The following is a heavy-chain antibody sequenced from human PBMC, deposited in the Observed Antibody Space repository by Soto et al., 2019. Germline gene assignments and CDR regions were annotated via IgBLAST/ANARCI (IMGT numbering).Heavy chain of an antibody. V-gene: IGHV1-69*13. Sequence: SVKVSCKDSGGTFNSYASRWVRQAPGQGREWMGGIIPIFGTANYAQKFQGRVTITADESTSTAYMELSSLRSEDTAVYYCFGDAAFHAIVCWFEACGERHPVTVSS. CDR3: FGDAAFHAIVCWFEA. D-gene: IGHD5-18*01. CDR1: GGTFNSYA. J-gene: IGHJ5*02. CDR2: IIPIFGTA.